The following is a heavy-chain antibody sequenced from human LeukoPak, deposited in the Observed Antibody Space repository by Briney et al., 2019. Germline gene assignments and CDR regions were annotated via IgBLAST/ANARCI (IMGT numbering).Heavy chain of an antibody. J-gene: IGHJ3*02. CDR1: GFTFSSYG. CDR2: ISGSGGST. CDR3: ARYPDYYGSGSYSAFDI. D-gene: IGHD3-10*01. Sequence: GGSLRLSCAASGFTFSSYGMSWVRQAPGKGLEWVSGISGSGGSTFSADSVKGRFTISRDNAKNTLYLQMNSLRAEDTAVYYCARYPDYYGSGSYSAFDIWGQGTMVTVSS. V-gene: IGHV3-23*01.